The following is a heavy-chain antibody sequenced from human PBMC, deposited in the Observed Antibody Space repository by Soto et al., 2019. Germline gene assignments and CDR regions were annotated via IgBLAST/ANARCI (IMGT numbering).Heavy chain of an antibody. Sequence: SETLSLTCTVSGGSISSGNYYWSWIRQPPGKGLEWIGYIYYSGSTYYNPSLKSRVTISVDTSKNQFSLKLSSVTAADTAVYYCARARNTMVRGVRKNWFDPWGQGTLVTVSS. CDR3: ARARNTMVRGVRKNWFDP. CDR2: IYYSGST. D-gene: IGHD3-10*01. V-gene: IGHV4-30-4*01. CDR1: GGSISSGNYY. J-gene: IGHJ5*02.